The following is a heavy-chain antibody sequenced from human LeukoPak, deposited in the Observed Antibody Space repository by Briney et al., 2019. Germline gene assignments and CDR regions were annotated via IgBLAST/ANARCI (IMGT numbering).Heavy chain of an antibody. D-gene: IGHD3-3*01. V-gene: IGHV4-34*01. CDR3: ARVRYYDFWSGFSRPHIFDY. CDR1: GGSFSGYY. CDR2: INHSGST. Sequence: SETLSLTCAVYGGSFSGYYWSWIRQPPGKGLEWIGEINHSGSTNYNPSLKSRVTISVDTSKNQFSLKLSSVTAADTAVYYCARVRYYDFWSGFSRPHIFDYWGQGTLVIVSS. J-gene: IGHJ4*02.